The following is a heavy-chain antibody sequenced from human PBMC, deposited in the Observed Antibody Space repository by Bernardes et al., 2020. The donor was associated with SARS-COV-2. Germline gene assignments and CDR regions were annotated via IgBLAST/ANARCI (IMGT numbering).Heavy chain of an antibody. CDR2: INHAGNT. V-gene: IGHV4-34*01. J-gene: IGHJ5*02. D-gene: IGHD5-12*01. Sequence: SETLSLTCAVYGGSLSSHYWNWIRQSPGKGLEWIGEINHAGNTNYNPSLKSRVTISVDTSKNQFSLKLTSVTAADTAFYYCGRASPSYRGYDSPWGQGTLVPVSS. CDR3: GRASPSYRGYDSP. CDR1: GGSLSSHY.